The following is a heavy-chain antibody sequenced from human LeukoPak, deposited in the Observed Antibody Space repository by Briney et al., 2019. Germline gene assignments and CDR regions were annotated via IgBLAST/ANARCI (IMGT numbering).Heavy chain of an antibody. V-gene: IGHV3-30*02. CDR1: GFIFRNHG. J-gene: IGHJ4*02. D-gene: IGHD1-26*01. CDR3: AKTMGAIDHDC. Sequence: GGSLRLSCAASGFIFRNHGMHWVRQAPGKGLEWVAFVHFDSSHQYYVDSVKGRFTVSRDNSKNMVYLQMNSLSAEDTALYYCAKTMGAIDHDCWGQGTLVTVSS. CDR2: VHFDSSHQ.